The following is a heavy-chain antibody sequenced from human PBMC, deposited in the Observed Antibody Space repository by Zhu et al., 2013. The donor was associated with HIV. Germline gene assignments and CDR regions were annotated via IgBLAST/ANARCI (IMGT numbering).Heavy chain of an antibody. CDR3: AREYSGYPVGY. J-gene: IGHJ4*02. CDR2: MNPNSGNT. D-gene: IGHD5-12*01. V-gene: IGHV1-8*01. CDR1: GYTFIRYG. Sequence: QVQLVQSGGDVRKPGASVKVSCKASGYTFIRYGITWVRQAPGQGLEWMGWMNPNSGNTGYAQKFQGRVTMTRNTSISTAYMELSSLRSEDTAVYYCAREYSGYPVGYWGQGTLVTVSS.